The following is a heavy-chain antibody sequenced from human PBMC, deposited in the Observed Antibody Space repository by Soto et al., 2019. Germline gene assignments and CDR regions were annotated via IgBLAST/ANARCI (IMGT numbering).Heavy chain of an antibody. CDR3: ANGRATYGLLTHDY. D-gene: IGHD3-10*01. V-gene: IGHV3-23*01. CDR1: GFSFRNYA. J-gene: IGHJ4*02. CDR2: LTGSSSNI. Sequence: EVQLLDSGGGWVQPWGSLRLASAASGFSFRNYALSCVRQAPGKGLECISTLTGSSSNIYYADSVNGRFAISRDNATNTLYLQLNSLTAEDTAVYYCANGRATYGLLTHDYWGQGTLVTVSS.